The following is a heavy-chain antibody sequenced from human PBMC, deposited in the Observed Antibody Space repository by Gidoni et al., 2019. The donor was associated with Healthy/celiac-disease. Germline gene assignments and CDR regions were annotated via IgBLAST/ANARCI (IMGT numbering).Heavy chain of an antibody. V-gene: IGHV3-30*18. J-gene: IGHJ4*02. CDR1: GFTFSSYG. CDR2: ISYDGSNK. D-gene: IGHD3-10*01. Sequence: QVQLVESGGGVVQPGRSLRRSWAASGFTFSSYGMHWVRQAPGKGLEWVAVISYDGSNKYYADSVKGRFTISRDNSKNTLYLQMNSLRAEDTAVYYCAKDTSGSYFDYWGQGTLVTVSS. CDR3: AKDTSGSYFDY.